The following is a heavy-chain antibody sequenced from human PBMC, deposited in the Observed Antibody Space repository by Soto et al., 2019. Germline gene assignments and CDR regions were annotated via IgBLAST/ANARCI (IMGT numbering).Heavy chain of an antibody. V-gene: IGHV3-7*01. D-gene: IGHD2-2*01. J-gene: IGHJ6*02. Sequence: GGSLRLSCAASGFTFSSYWMSWVRQAPGKGLEWVANIKQDGSEKYYVDSVKGRFNISRDNAKNSLYLQMNSLRAEDTAVYYCARDPSIVLVPAATYYYYYYGMDVWGQGTTVTVSS. CDR2: IKQDGSEK. CDR1: GFTFSSYW. CDR3: ARDPSIVLVPAATYYYYYYGMDV.